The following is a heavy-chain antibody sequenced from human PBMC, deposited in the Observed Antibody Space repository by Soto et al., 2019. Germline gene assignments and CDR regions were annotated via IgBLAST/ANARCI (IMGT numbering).Heavy chain of an antibody. V-gene: IGHV1-46*01. CDR3: ARRGASGNYFDY. CDR2: FNPANYNT. CDR1: GYTCTTYY. D-gene: IGHD3-10*01. J-gene: IGHJ4*02. Sequence: QVQLVQSGAEVKKPGASMRISCKASGYTCTTYYIHWLRQAPGQGLEWMGIFNPANYNTNYADKFQGRVSMTRDASTTTVYMDLSSLTSDDTAVYYCARRGASGNYFDYWGQGTRVTVSS.